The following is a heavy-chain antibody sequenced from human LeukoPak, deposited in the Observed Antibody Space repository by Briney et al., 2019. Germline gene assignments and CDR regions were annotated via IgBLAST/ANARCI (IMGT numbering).Heavy chain of an antibody. D-gene: IGHD1-14*01. CDR2: IKEDGSGK. CDR1: GFTFRYYW. Sequence: GGSLRLSCAVSGFTFRYYWMSWVRQAPGKGLEWVANIKEDGSGKYYVDSVKGRFTISRDNAKRSLYLQMNSLRAEDTAVYYCASRNLFEYWGQGTLVTVSS. CDR3: ASRNLFEY. J-gene: IGHJ4*02. V-gene: IGHV3-7*01.